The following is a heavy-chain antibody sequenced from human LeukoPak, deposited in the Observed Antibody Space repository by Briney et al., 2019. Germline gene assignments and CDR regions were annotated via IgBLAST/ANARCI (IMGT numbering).Heavy chain of an antibody. J-gene: IGHJ4*02. V-gene: IGHV3-30*18. D-gene: IGHD3-9*01. CDR1: GFTFSSYG. CDR2: ISYDGSNK. Sequence: GGSLRLSCAASGFTFSSYGMHWVRQAPGKGLEWVAVISYDGSNKYYADSVKGRFTISRDNSKNTLYLQMNSLRAEDTAVYYCAKDPGWLHLRYYFDYWGQGTLVTVSS. CDR3: AKDPGWLHLRYYFDY.